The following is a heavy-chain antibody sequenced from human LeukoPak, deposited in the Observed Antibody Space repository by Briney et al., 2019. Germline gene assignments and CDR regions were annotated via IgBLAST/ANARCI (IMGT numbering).Heavy chain of an antibody. CDR3: ARGRPIGGNSLLSY. J-gene: IGHJ4*02. D-gene: IGHD4-23*01. Sequence: SETLSLTCAVYGGSFSGYYWSWIRQPPGKGLEWIGEINHSGSTNYNPSLKSRVTISVDTSKIQFSLKLSSVTAADTAVYYCARGRPIGGNSLLSYWGQGTLVTVSS. CDR1: GGSFSGYY. V-gene: IGHV4-34*01. CDR2: INHSGST.